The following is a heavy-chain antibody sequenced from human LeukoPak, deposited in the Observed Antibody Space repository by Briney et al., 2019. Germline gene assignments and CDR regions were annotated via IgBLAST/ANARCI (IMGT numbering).Heavy chain of an antibody. CDR2: IYYSGST. J-gene: IGHJ4*02. Sequence: SETLSLTCTVSGGSISSGDYYWSWIRQPPGKGLEWIGNIYYSGSTYYNPSLKSRVTISVDTSKNQFSLKLSSVTAADTAVYYCARSVEMATFDYWGQGTLVTVSS. V-gene: IGHV4-30-4*08. CDR1: GGSISSGDYY. D-gene: IGHD5-24*01. CDR3: ARSVEMATFDY.